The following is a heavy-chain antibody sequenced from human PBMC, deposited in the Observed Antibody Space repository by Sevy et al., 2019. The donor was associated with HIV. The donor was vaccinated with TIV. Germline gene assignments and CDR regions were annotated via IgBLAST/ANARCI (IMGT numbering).Heavy chain of an antibody. J-gene: IGHJ4*02. V-gene: IGHV3-30*18. CDR1: GFTFSSYG. D-gene: IGHD2-2*01. Sequence: GGSLRLSCAASGFTFSSYGMHWVRQAPGKGLEWVAVISYDGSNKYYADSGRGRFTISRDNSKNTLYLQMNSLRAEDTAVYYCAKDSEPADLVPYCISTSCYAGYFDYWGQGTLVTVSS. CDR3: AKDSEPADLVPYCISTSCYAGYFDY. CDR2: ISYDGSNK.